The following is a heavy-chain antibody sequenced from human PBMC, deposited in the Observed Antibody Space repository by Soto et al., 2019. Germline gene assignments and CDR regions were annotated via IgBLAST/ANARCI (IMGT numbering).Heavy chain of an antibody. V-gene: IGHV4-59*01. CDR1: GGSISSYY. CDR2: IYYSGST. J-gene: IGHJ6*03. Sequence: SETLSLTCTVSGGSISSYYWSWIRQPPGKGLEWIGYIYYSGSTNYNPSLKSRVTISVDTSKNQFSLKLSSVTAADTAVYYCARDVSGKNYYYMDVWGKGTTVTVSS. CDR3: ARDVSGKNYYYMDV.